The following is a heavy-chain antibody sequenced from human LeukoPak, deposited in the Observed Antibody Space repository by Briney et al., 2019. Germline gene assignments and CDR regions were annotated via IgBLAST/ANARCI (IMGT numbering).Heavy chain of an antibody. CDR1: GGSISSSSYY. CDR3: AREGRSTIDY. J-gene: IGHJ4*02. Sequence: SETLSLTCTVSGGSISSSSYYWGWIRQPPGKGLEWIGSIYYSGSTYYNPSLKSRVTISVDTSKNQFSLKLSSVTAADTAVYYCAREGRSTIDYWGQGTPVTVSS. CDR2: IYYSGST. V-gene: IGHV4-39*07. D-gene: IGHD6-13*01.